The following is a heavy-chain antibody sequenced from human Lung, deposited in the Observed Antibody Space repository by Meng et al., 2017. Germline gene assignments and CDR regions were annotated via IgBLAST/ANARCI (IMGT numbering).Heavy chain of an antibody. J-gene: IGHJ4*02. V-gene: IGHV4-4*02. CDR2: IYHSGST. CDR1: GGSIRSDNW. CDR3: TKNDFYCLGY. D-gene: IGHD2-21*01. Sequence: QGQLPDSGPGLVKRSGALSLPCAVSGGSIRSDNWWSWVRQPPGKGLEWIGEIYHSGSTNYNPSLKSRITISVDKPKNQFSLTLSSVTAADTAVYYCTKNDFYCLGYWGQGTLVTVSS.